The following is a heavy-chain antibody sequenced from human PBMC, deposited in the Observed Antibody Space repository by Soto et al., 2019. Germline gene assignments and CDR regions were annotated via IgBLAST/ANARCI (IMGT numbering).Heavy chain of an antibody. D-gene: IGHD1-26*01. CDR3: AKEDPSGRYSLDY. CDR2: ISYYGTNE. CDR1: GFTFSGYG. J-gene: IGHJ4*02. Sequence: QVQLVESGGGVVQPGRSLRLSCEASGFTFSGYGMHWVRQAPGKGLEWVAVISYYGTNEYYEDSVKGRFTISRDNSKNAVYLQMNSLRIEDSAVYFCAKEDPSGRYSLDYWAQGSQVTVSS. V-gene: IGHV3-30*18.